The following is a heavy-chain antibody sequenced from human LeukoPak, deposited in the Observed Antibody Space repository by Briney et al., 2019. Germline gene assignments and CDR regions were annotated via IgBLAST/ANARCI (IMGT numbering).Heavy chain of an antibody. Sequence: ASVKVSCKASGGTFSSYAISWVRQATGQGLEWIGWMNLNSGNTGYAQKFQGRVTMTRNTSISTAYMELSSLRSEDTAVYYCARSDPITMIRGATIDYWGQGTLVTVSS. CDR1: GGTFSSYA. CDR2: MNLNSGNT. D-gene: IGHD3-10*01. V-gene: IGHV1-8*02. CDR3: ARSDPITMIRGATIDY. J-gene: IGHJ4*02.